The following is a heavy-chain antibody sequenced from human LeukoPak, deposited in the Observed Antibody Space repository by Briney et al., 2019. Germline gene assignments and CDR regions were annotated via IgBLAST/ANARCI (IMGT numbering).Heavy chain of an antibody. CDR1: GGTFSSYA. V-gene: IGHV1-69*01. Sequence: SVKVSCKASGGTFSSYAISWVRRAPGQGLEWMGGIIPIFGTANYAQKFQGRVTITADESTSTAYMELSSLRSEDTAVYYCARATAMAAYYYYYYGMDVWGQGTTVTVSS. J-gene: IGHJ6*02. CDR3: ARATAMAAYYYYYYGMDV. CDR2: IIPIFGTA. D-gene: IGHD5-18*01.